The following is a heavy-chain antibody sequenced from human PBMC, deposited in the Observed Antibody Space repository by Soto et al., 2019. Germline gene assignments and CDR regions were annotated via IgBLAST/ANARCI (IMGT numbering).Heavy chain of an antibody. CDR2: IIPIFGPT. Sequence: QVQLVQSGAEAKKPGSSVKVSCKTSGGTLSNFGISWVRQAPRQGPEWMGGIIPIFGPTDYAQKCQGRVTITADESTSAVYMELRSLRSEDTAVYYGARDCSGGPCYSGPWYFDLWGRGTLITVSS. J-gene: IGHJ2*01. CDR1: GGTLSNFG. V-gene: IGHV1-69*01. CDR3: ARDCSGGPCYSGPWYFDL. D-gene: IGHD2-15*01.